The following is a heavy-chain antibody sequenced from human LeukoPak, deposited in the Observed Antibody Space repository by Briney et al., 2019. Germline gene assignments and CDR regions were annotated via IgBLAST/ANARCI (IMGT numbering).Heavy chain of an antibody. CDR1: GFTVNSYA. J-gene: IGHJ1*01. CDR2: ISASGDNT. Sequence: GGSLRLSCDASGFTVNSYAMNWVRQAPGKGLEWVSVISASGDNTYYADSVKGRFTISRDDSKNTVYLQMNSLRADDTADYHCAKGGRRHYGDYVAFWGQGTLVTVSS. D-gene: IGHD4-17*01. CDR3: AKGGRRHYGDYVAF. V-gene: IGHV3-23*01.